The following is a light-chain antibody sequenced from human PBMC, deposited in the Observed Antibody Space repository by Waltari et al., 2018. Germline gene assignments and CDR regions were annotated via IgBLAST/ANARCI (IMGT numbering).Light chain of an antibody. CDR1: NLGTKI. Sequence: SYVVTQPPSVSVAPRKTAMITSCGNNLGTKIVHWSQQKPGQAPVVVIYYSRERPSGIPERFSGSNSGNTATLTISWVEVGDEADYHCQVLDSATDHVVFGGGTRLTVL. CDR2: YSR. J-gene: IGLJ2*01. CDR3: QVLDSATDHVV. V-gene: IGLV3-21*04.